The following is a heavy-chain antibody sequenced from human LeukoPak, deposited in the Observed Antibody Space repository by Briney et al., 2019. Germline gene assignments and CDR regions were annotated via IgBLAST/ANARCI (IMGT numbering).Heavy chain of an antibody. J-gene: IGHJ4*02. CDR1: GGTFSSYA. CDR2: IIPILGIA. Sequence: SVKVSCKASGGTFSSYAISWVRQAPGQGLEWVGRIIPILGIANYAQNFQGRVTITADKSTSTAYMELSSLRSEDTAVYYCAKDITASSHVGYDYVWGSYRPIDYWGQGTLVTVSS. CDR3: AKDITASSHVGYDYVWGSYRPIDY. V-gene: IGHV1-69*04. D-gene: IGHD3-16*02.